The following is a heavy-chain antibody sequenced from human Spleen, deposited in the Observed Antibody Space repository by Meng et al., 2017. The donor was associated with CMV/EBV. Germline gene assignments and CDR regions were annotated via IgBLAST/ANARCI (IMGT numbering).Heavy chain of an antibody. V-gene: IGHV3-33*01. CDR3: ASPSSYPGPFDL. Sequence: SCAASGFTFIGFGMHWVRQAPGKGLEWVAVIWKDGSNINYADSVKGRFTISRDNSKSTLFLQMNSLRDEDTAVYYCASPSSYPGPFDLWGRGTLVTVSS. D-gene: IGHD1-14*01. J-gene: IGHJ2*01. CDR2: IWKDGSNI. CDR1: GFTFIGFG.